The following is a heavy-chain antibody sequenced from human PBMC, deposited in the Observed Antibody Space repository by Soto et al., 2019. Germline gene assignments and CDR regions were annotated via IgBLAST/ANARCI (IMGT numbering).Heavy chain of an antibody. CDR1: GFTFSSYG. CDR3: ARDRGQQFCMDV. D-gene: IGHD6-13*01. J-gene: IGHJ6*02. Sequence: AGGSLRLSCAASGFTFSSYGMHWVRQAPGKGLEWVAVIWYDGSNKYYADSVKGRFTISRDNSKNTLYLQMNSLRAEDTAVYYCARDRGQQFCMDVWGQGTTVTVSS. CDR2: IWYDGSNK. V-gene: IGHV3-33*01.